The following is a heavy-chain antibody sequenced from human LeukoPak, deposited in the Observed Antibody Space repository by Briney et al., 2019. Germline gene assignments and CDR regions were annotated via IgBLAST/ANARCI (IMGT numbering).Heavy chain of an antibody. CDR1: GGSFSGYY. Sequence: SETLSLTCAVYGGSFSGYYWSWIRQPPGKGLEWIGEINHSGSTNYNPSLKSRVTISVDTSKNQFSLKLSSVTAADTAVYYCARGGITYCRGGSCSYRYYYYGMDVWGKGTTVTVSS. J-gene: IGHJ6*04. D-gene: IGHD2-15*01. CDR2: INHSGST. V-gene: IGHV4-34*01. CDR3: ARGGITYCRGGSCSYRYYYYGMDV.